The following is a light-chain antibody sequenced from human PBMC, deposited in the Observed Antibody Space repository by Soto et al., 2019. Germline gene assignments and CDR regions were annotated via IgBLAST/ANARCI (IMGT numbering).Light chain of an antibody. CDR1: SSDVWSYNL. V-gene: IGLV2-23*03. Sequence: QSVLTQPASVSGSPGQSITISCTGTSSDVWSYNLVSWYQQHPGKAPKLMIYEGSKRPSGVSNRFSGSKSGNTSSLTLSGLQAEDEAEYYCCSYAGSSTFDVVFGGGTQLTVL. CDR2: EGS. J-gene: IGLJ2*01. CDR3: CSYAGSSTFDVV.